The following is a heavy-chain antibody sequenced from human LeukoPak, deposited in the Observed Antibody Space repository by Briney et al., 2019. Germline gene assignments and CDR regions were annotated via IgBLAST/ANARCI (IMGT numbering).Heavy chain of an antibody. Sequence: GGSLRLSCAASGFTFSNFAIHWVRQAPGKGLEWVSGISESGGGTYHADSVKGRFTISSDNSKNILFLQMNSLRAEDTAVYYCGRVIPQTYYFDYWGQGTLVTVSS. D-gene: IGHD3-22*01. V-gene: IGHV3-23*01. CDR3: GRVIPQTYYFDY. CDR2: ISESGGGT. CDR1: GFTFSNFA. J-gene: IGHJ4*02.